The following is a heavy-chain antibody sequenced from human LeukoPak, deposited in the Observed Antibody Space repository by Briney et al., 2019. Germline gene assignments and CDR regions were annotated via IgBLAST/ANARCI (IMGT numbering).Heavy chain of an antibody. V-gene: IGHV3-64*01. Sequence: PGGSLRLSCVGSGFTFNNYGMHWVRQAPGKGLEYVSAISSNGGSTHYANSVKGRFTISRDNSKNTLYLQMGSLRTEDTAVYYCAREVGGTMVRSDNWFDPWGQGTLVTVSS. CDR1: GFTFNNYG. J-gene: IGHJ5*02. D-gene: IGHD3-10*01. CDR2: ISSNGGST. CDR3: AREVGGTMVRSDNWFDP.